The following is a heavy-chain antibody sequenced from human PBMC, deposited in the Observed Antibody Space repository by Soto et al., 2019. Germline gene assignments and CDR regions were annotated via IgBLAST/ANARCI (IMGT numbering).Heavy chain of an antibody. V-gene: IGHV1-3*01. Sequence: QVQVVQSGAEVKEPGASVKVSCKASGYTFTSFAMQWVRQAPGQGLEWMGWINGDNGNTKYSQKFQGRVTITRDRSANTAYLKLTSLTSEATDVYFCARGGQKTANLHYWGQGTLVTVSS. D-gene: IGHD2-21*02. CDR2: INGDNGNT. CDR1: GYTFTSFA. J-gene: IGHJ4*02. CDR3: ARGGQKTANLHY.